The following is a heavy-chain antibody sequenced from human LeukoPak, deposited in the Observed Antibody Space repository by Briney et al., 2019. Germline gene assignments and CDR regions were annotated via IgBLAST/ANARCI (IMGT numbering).Heavy chain of an antibody. Sequence: SETLSLTCTVSGGSISSYYWSWIRQPPGKGLEWIGYVYYSGSTNYNPSLKSRVTISVDTSKNQFSLKLSSVTAADTAVYYCARDIRDYYYYYMDVWGKGTTVTVSS. CDR3: ARDIRDYYYYYMDV. CDR2: VYYSGST. J-gene: IGHJ6*03. CDR1: GGSISSYY. D-gene: IGHD2-21*01. V-gene: IGHV4-59*01.